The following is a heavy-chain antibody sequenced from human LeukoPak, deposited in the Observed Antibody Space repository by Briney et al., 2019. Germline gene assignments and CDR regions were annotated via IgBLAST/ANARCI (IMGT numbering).Heavy chain of an antibody. CDR3: ASQITISYYFDC. Sequence: GGSLRLSCAASRLTISNYWMSWVRQTPGKGLEWVANIKVDGREKYYVDSVKGRFTISRDNAKNSLYLQMDSLRAEGTAVYYCASQITISYYFDCWGQGTLVTVSS. J-gene: IGHJ4*02. D-gene: IGHD3-3*01. CDR1: RLTISNYW. CDR2: IKVDGREK. V-gene: IGHV3-7*01.